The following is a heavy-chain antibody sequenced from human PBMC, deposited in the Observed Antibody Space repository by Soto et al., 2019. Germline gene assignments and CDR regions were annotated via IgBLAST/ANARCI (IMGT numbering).Heavy chain of an antibody. Sequence: PGGSLRLSCAASGFTFSSYVMHWVRQAPGKGLEWVAVISYDGSNKYYADSVKGRFTISRDNSKNTLYLQMNSLRAEDTAVYYCAKGYYGDYYFDYWGQGTLVNVYS. V-gene: IGHV3-30*18. CDR3: AKGYYGDYYFDY. D-gene: IGHD4-17*01. J-gene: IGHJ4*02. CDR1: GFTFSSYV. CDR2: ISYDGSNK.